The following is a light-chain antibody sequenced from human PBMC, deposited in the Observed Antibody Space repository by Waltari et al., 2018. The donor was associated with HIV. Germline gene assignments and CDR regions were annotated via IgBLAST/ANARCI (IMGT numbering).Light chain of an antibody. V-gene: IGLV2-11*01. Sequence: QSALTQPRSVSGAPGQSVTIPCPGPTSDIGDYTYVSWYQQHPGKAPKLMFYDVTKRPSGVPARFSGSRSGNTASLTISGLQAEDEADYYCCSYAGSYTLVFGGGTKLTVL. CDR1: TSDIGDYTY. CDR2: DVT. J-gene: IGLJ2*01. CDR3: CSYAGSYTLV.